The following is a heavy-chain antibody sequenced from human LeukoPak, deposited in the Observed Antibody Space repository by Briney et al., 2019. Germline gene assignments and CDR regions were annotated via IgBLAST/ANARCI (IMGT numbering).Heavy chain of an antibody. CDR2: IIPIFGTA. V-gene: IGHV1-69*05. Sequence: SVKVSCKASGGTFSSYAISWVRQAAGQGLEWMGGIIPIFGTANYAQKFQGRVTMTRDTSISTAYMELSRLRSDDTAVYYCARDSGDEYFQYWGQGTLVTVSS. CDR1: GGTFSSYA. D-gene: IGHD3-10*01. CDR3: ARDSGDEYFQY. J-gene: IGHJ1*01.